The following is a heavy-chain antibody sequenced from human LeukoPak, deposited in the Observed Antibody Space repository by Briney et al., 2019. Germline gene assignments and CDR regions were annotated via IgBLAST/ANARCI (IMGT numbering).Heavy chain of an antibody. CDR2: IYYSGST. J-gene: IGHJ6*03. Sequence: PSETLSLTCAVYGGSFSGYYWSWIRQPPGKGLEWIGSIYYSGSTYYNPSLKSRVTISVDTSKNQFSLKLSSVTAADTAVYYCARHCYGDYYYYYYMDVWGKGTTVTISS. D-gene: IGHD4-17*01. V-gene: IGHV4-34*01. CDR3: ARHCYGDYYYYYYMDV. CDR1: GGSFSGYY.